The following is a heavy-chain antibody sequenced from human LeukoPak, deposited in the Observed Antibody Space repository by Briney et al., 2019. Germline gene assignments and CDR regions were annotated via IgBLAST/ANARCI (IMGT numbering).Heavy chain of an antibody. CDR3: ARDRYYGMDV. CDR2: INTDGRTT. J-gene: IGHJ6*02. Sequence: GGSLRLSCAASGFTFSSYWMHWVRQAPGKGLVWVSRINTDGRTTIYADSVRGRFTISRDNAKNTLYLQMNSLRAEDTALYYCARDRYYGMDVWGQGTTVTVFS. V-gene: IGHV3-74*01. CDR1: GFTFSSYW.